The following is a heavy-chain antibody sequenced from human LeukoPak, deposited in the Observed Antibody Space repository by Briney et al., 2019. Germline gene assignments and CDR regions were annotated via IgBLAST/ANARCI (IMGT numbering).Heavy chain of an antibody. J-gene: IGHJ4*02. V-gene: IGHV3-23*01. D-gene: IGHD6-19*01. Sequence: PGASLRLSCAASGFTFSNYAMSWVRQAPGKGLEWVSAIVGSGGSTYYADSVKGRFTISRDNPKNTLYLQMNSLRAEDTAVYYCAKSSGYSSGGGLDFDYWGQGTLVTVSS. CDR1: GFTFSNYA. CDR3: AKSSGYSSGGGLDFDY. CDR2: IVGSGGST.